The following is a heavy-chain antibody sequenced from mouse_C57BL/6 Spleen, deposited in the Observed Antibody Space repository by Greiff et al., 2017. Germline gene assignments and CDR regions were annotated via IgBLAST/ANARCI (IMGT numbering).Heavy chain of an antibody. CDR1: GYSFTGYY. D-gene: IGHD2-5*01. Sequence: EVKLMESGPELVKPGASVKISCKASGYSFTGYYMNWVKQSPEKSLEWIGEINPSTGGTTYNQKFKAKATLTVDKSSSTAYMQLKSLTSEDSAVYYCARYPYSNYPSFDYWGQGTTLTVSS. CDR2: INPSTGGT. CDR3: ARYPYSNYPSFDY. V-gene: IGHV1-42*01. J-gene: IGHJ2*01.